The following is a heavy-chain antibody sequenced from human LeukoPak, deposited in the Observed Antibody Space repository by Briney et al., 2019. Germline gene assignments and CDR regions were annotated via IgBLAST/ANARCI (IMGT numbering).Heavy chain of an antibody. V-gene: IGHV3-7*01. Sequence: GGSLRLSCAASGFTFSSYWMSWVRQAPAKGLEWLANIKQDGSEKTYVDSVKGRFTISRDNAKNSMYLQMNSLRAEDTAVYYCARVYYDSSGPVHFDYWGQGTLVTVSS. J-gene: IGHJ4*02. CDR1: GFTFSSYW. D-gene: IGHD3-22*01. CDR2: IKQDGSEK. CDR3: ARVYYDSSGPVHFDY.